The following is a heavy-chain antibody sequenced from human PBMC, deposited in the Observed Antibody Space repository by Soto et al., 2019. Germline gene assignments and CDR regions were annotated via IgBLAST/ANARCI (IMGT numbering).Heavy chain of an antibody. CDR1: GYTFTSYG. CDR3: ARIGYCSGGSCYHYYYYYGMDV. J-gene: IGHJ6*02. V-gene: IGHV1-18*04. D-gene: IGHD2-15*01. CDR2: ISAYNGNT. Sequence: ASVKVSCKASGYTFTSYGISWVRQAPGQGLEWMGWISAYNGNTNYAQKLQGRVTMTTDTSTSTAYMELRSLRSDDTAVYYCARIGYCSGGSCYHYYYYYGMDVWGQGTTVTVSS.